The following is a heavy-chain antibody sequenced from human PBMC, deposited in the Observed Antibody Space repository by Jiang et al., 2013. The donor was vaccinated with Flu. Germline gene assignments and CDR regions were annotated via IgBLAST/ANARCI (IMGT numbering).Heavy chain of an antibody. J-gene: IGHJ4*02. D-gene: IGHD5-18*01. Sequence: ASGFTFQYLLDATGSGQRSREGGVVWVSRINSDGSGTSYADSVKGRFTISRDNAKNTLYLQMNSLRAEDTAVYYCANGAPGYSLGTWGQGTLVTVSS. CDR3: ANGAPGYSLGT. CDR2: INSDGSGT. V-gene: IGHV3-74*01. CDR1: GFTFQYLL.